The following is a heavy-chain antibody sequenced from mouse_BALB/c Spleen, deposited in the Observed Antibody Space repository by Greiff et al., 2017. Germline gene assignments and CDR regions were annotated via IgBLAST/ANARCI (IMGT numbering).Heavy chain of an antibody. V-gene: IGHV5-17*02. Sequence: EVQVVESGGGLVQPGGSRKLSCAASGFTFSSFGMHWVRQAPEKGLEWVAYISSGSSTIYYADTVKGRFTISRDNPKNTLFLQMTSLRSEDTAMYYCARFLYAMDYWGQGTSVTVSS. J-gene: IGHJ4*01. CDR3: ARFLYAMDY. CDR1: GFTFSSFG. CDR2: ISSGSSTI.